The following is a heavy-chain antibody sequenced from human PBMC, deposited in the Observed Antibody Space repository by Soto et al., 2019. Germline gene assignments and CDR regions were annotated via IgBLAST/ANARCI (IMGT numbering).Heavy chain of an antibody. CDR2: INHSGST. Sequence: PSETLSLTCAVYGGSFSGYYWSWIRQPPGKGLEWIGEINHSGSTNYNPSLKSRVTISVDTSKNQFSLKLSSVTAADTAVYYCARGVRTTVTTKEGVFDYWGQGSLVTVSS. CDR3: ARGVRTTVTTKEGVFDY. CDR1: GGSFSGYY. D-gene: IGHD4-17*01. J-gene: IGHJ4*02. V-gene: IGHV4-34*01.